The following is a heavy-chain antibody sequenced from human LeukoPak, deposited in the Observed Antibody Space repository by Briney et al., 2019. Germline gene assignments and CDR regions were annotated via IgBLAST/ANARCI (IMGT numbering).Heavy chain of an antibody. V-gene: IGHV1-69*04. CDR2: IIPILGIA. CDR3: ARTGRSGYYPGY. CDR1: GGTFSSYA. D-gene: IGHD3-22*01. Sequence: SVKVSCKASGGTFSSYAISWLRQAPGQGLECMGSIIPILGIANYAQKFQGRVTITADKSTSTAYMELSSLRSEDTAVYYCARTGRSGYYPGYWGQGTLVTVSS. J-gene: IGHJ4*02.